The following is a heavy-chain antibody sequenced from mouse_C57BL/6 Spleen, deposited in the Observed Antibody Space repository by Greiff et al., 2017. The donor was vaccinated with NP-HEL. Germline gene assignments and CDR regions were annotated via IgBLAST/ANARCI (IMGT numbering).Heavy chain of an antibody. CDR3: ARRDYSYAMDY. D-gene: IGHD2-4*01. V-gene: IGHV1-55*01. CDR2: IYPGSGST. Sequence: QVQLKQPGAELVKPGASVKMSCKASGYTFTSYWITWVKQRPGQGLEWIGDIYPGSGSTNYNEKFKSKATLTVDTSSSTAYMQLSSLTSEDSAVYYCARRDYSYAMDYWGQGTSVTVSS. J-gene: IGHJ4*01. CDR1: GYTFTSYW.